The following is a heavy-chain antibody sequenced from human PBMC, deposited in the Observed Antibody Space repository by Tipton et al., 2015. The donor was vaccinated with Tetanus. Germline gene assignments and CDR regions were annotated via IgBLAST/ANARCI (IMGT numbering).Heavy chain of an antibody. Sequence: VQLVQSGAEVRKPGQSLKISCKASGHNSRSYWINWVRQMPGKGLEWMGIISPGDSEATYSPSFKGHVTISLDKSISTAYLQWTSLKPSDTAIYFCARLPKHYSASGSTWGQGTLVTVSS. J-gene: IGHJ5*02. CDR2: ISPGDSEA. CDR3: ARLPKHYSASGST. V-gene: IGHV5-51*01. CDR1: GHNSRSYW. D-gene: IGHD3-10*01.